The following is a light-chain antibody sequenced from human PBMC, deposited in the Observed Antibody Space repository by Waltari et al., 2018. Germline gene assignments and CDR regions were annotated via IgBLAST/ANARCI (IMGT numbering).Light chain of an antibody. CDR3: LQHYTTPFT. Sequence: DIVMTQSPECLGVSLGERATINCKSSQDVTNSLSWYKQQPGQPPELLIYWASTREAGVPDRFSGSGVGTDFTLTIRSLQAEDVAVYYCLQHYTTPFTFGPGTRVDI. J-gene: IGKJ3*01. CDR2: WAS. CDR1: QDVTNS. V-gene: IGKV4-1*01.